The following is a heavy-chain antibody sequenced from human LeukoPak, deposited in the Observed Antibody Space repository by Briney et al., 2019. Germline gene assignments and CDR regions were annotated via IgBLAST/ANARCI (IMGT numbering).Heavy chain of an antibody. CDR1: GGSFSGYY. CDR2: INHSGST. V-gene: IGHV4-34*01. Sequence: SETLSLTRAVYGGSFSGYYWSWIRQPPGKGLEWIGEINHSGSTNYNPSLKSRVTISVDTSKNQFSLKLGSVTAADTAVYYCARGKAYYYYMDVWGKGTTVTVSS. J-gene: IGHJ6*03. CDR3: ARGKAYYYYMDV.